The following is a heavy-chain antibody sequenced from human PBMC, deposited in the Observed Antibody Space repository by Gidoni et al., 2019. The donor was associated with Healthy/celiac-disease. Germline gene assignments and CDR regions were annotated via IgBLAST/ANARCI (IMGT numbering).Heavy chain of an antibody. Sequence: QLQLQESGPGLVKPSETLSLTCTVSGGSISSSSYYWGWIRQPPGKGLEWIGSIYYSGSTYYNPSLKSRVTISVDTSKNQFSLKLSSVTAADTAVYYCARHEYVVVPAAMDYGMDVWGQGTTVTVSS. J-gene: IGHJ6*02. D-gene: IGHD2-2*01. CDR1: GGSISSSSYY. CDR3: ARHEYVVVPAAMDYGMDV. CDR2: IYYSGST. V-gene: IGHV4-39*01.